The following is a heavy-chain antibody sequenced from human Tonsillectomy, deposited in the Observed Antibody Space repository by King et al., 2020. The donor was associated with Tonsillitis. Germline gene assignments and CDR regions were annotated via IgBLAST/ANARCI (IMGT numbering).Heavy chain of an antibody. CDR3: TRERTTLGYFGSGTQY. CDR1: GFTFGDYA. D-gene: IGHD3-10*01. J-gene: IGHJ4*02. CDR2: TRSKAYDETT. V-gene: IGHV3-49*04. Sequence: VQLVESGGGLVQPGRSLKLSCTTSGFTFGDYALNWVRQTPGKGLEWVGVTRSKAYDETTEYAASVKGRFTISRDDSKSIAYLQMNSLKTADTAVYYCTRERTTLGYFGSGTQYWGQGILVTVSS.